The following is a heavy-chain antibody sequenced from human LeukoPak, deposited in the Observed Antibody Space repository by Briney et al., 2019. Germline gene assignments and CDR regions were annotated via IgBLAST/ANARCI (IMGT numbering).Heavy chain of an antibody. V-gene: IGHV3-7*01. J-gene: IGHJ4*02. CDR2: IKQDGSEK. CDR3: ARDRAGAFDY. CDR1: GFTFSSYW. D-gene: IGHD3-10*01. Sequence: GGSLRLSYAASGFTFSSYWISWVRQAPGKGLEWVANIKQDGSEKYYVDSVKGRFTISRDNAKKSLYLQMNSLRAEDTAVYYCARDRAGAFDYWGQGTLVTVSS.